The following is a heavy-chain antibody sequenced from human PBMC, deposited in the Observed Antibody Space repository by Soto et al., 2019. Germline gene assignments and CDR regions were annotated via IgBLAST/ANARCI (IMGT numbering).Heavy chain of an antibody. Sequence: QVQLQESGPGLVKPSETLSLTCTVSGGSISSYYWSWIRQPPGKGLEWIGYIYYSGSTNYNPSLKSRVTISVDTSKNQFSLKLSSVTAADTAVYYCARANHTVVTPQYYYGMDVWGQGTTVTVSS. CDR3: ARANHTVVTPQYYYGMDV. J-gene: IGHJ6*02. D-gene: IGHD2-21*02. CDR1: GGSISSYY. V-gene: IGHV4-59*01. CDR2: IYYSGST.